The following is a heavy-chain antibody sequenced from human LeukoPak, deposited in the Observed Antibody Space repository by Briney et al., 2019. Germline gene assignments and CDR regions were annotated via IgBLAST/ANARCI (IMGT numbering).Heavy chain of an antibody. CDR1: GGSISSYY. Sequence: SETLSLTCTVSGGSISSYYWSWIRQPPGKGLEWIGYIYTSGSTNYNPSLKSRVTISVDTSKNQFSLKLSSVTAADTAVYYCARHTIGARPGGMFNWFDPWGQGTLVTVSS. V-gene: IGHV4-4*09. CDR2: IYTSGST. CDR3: ARHTIGARPGGMFNWFDP. D-gene: IGHD6-6*01. J-gene: IGHJ5*02.